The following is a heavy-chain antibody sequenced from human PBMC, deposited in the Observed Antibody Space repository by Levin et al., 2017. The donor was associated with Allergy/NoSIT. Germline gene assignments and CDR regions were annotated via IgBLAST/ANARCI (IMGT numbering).Heavy chain of an antibody. Sequence: GGSLRLSCEASRFTFSSYGMHWVRQAPGKGLEWVAVISYHGSNKYYADSVKGRFTISRDNPKNTVYLQMNSLRAEDTAVYYCAKDQGLFGELTNWFDPWGQGTLVTVSS. CDR1: RFTFSSYG. D-gene: IGHD3-10*01. CDR2: ISYHGSNK. V-gene: IGHV3-30*18. CDR3: AKDQGLFGELTNWFDP. J-gene: IGHJ5*02.